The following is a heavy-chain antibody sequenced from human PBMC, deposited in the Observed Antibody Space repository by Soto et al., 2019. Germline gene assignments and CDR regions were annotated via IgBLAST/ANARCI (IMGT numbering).Heavy chain of an antibody. V-gene: IGHV3-64D*06. CDR3: VRMIIARGAFDF. Sequence: GGSLRLSCSASGFAFSTYAMHWVRQTPGKGLEYVSAISPQGASSYYADSVKGRFTISRDDSKNTVYLQMSSLRPDDTAAYYCVRMIIARGAFDFWGQGTLVTVYS. CDR1: GFAFSTYA. D-gene: IGHD3-22*01. J-gene: IGHJ4*02. CDR2: ISPQGASS.